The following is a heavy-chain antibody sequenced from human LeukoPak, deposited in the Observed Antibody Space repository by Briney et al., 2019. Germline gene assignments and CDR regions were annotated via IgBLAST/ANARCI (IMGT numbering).Heavy chain of an antibody. Sequence: SETLSLTCTVSGYSISSGFYWGWIRQPPGKGLEWIGSMYHSGSTYYNPSLKSRVTISVDTSKNQFSLKLSSVTAADTAVYYCASQYCSGGSCYSNWFDPWGQGTLVTVSS. CDR1: GYSISSGFY. CDR3: ASQYCSGGSCYSNWFDP. J-gene: IGHJ5*02. CDR2: MYHSGST. V-gene: IGHV4-38-2*02. D-gene: IGHD2-15*01.